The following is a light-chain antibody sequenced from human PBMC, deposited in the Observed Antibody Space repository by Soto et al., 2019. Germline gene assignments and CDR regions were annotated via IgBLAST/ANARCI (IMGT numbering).Light chain of an antibody. V-gene: IGLV2-8*01. CDR2: EVD. CDR3: SSYGGSNIPLYV. J-gene: IGLJ1*01. CDR1: GSDVGAYKY. Sequence: QSVLPQPPSASGSPGQSLTISCAGTGSDVGAYKYVSWYQQHPGKAPKLIIYEVDKRPSGVPDRFSGSKSGNTASLTVSGLQAEDEADYYCSSYGGSNIPLYVFGTGTKVTVL.